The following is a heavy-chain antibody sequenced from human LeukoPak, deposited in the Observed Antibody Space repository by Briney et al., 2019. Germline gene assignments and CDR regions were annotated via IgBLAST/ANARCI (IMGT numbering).Heavy chain of an antibody. D-gene: IGHD1-26*01. CDR2: ISSSSCTI. J-gene: IGHJ4*02. CDR3: ARRGVAVGFDY. CDR1: GFTFSSYS. V-gene: IGHV3-48*04. Sequence: GGSLRLSCAASGFTFSSYSMNWVRQAPGKGLEWVSYISSSSCTIYYADSVKGRFTISRDNAKNSLYLQMNSLRAEDTAVYYCARRGVAVGFDYWGQGTLVTVSS.